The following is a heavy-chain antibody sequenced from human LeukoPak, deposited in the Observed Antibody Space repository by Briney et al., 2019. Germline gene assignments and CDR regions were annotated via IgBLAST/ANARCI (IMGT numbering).Heavy chain of an antibody. V-gene: IGHV3-48*04. CDR3: AISRPRDAFDI. J-gene: IGHJ3*02. Sequence: GGSLRLSCAVSGFTFSSYSMNWVRQAPGKGLEWVSYISSSSSTIYYADSVKGRFTISRDNAKNSLYLQMNSLRAEDTAVYYCAISRPRDAFDIWGQGTMVTVSS. CDR2: ISSSSSTI. D-gene: IGHD6-6*01. CDR1: GFTFSSYS.